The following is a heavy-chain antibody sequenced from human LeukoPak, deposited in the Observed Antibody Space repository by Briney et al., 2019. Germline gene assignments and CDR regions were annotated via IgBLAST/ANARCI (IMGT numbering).Heavy chain of an antibody. Sequence: GSLRLSCAASGVTFSSYTMNGVRQAPGKGLEWVSSISSSSSYIYYADSVKGRLTISRDNAKNSLYLQMNSLRAEDTAVYYCARDPTPRYCSGGSCYTHYGMDVWGQGTTVTVSS. D-gene: IGHD2-15*01. J-gene: IGHJ6*02. CDR2: ISSSSSYI. V-gene: IGHV3-21*01. CDR3: ARDPTPRYCSGGSCYTHYGMDV. CDR1: GVTFSSYT.